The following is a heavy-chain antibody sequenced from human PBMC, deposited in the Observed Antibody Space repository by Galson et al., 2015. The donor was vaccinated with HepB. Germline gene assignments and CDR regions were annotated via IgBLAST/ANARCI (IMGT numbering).Heavy chain of an antibody. CDR1: GGTFSSYA. D-gene: IGHD2-2*01. CDR3: ASRDSGIVVVPAIFHYYGMDV. V-gene: IGHV1-69*13. Sequence: SVKVSCKASGGTFSSYAISWVRQAPGQGLEWMGGIIPIFGIANYAQKFQGRVTITADESTSTAYMELSSLRSEDTAVYYCASRDSGIVVVPAIFHYYGMDVWGQGTTVTVSS. J-gene: IGHJ6*02. CDR2: IIPIFGIA.